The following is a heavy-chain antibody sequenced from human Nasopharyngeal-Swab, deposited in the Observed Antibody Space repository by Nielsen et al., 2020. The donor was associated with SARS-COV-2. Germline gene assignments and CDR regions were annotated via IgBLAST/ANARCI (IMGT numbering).Heavy chain of an antibody. V-gene: IGHV1-8*01. CDR3: ARGYMGGATTPDY. CDR2: MNLDSGDT. J-gene: IGHJ4*02. D-gene: IGHD1-26*01. Sequence: ASVKVSCKTSGYTFASFDINWVRQATGRGLEWVGWMNLDSGDTHYAQEFQGKVTLTRDTSRSTAYMELSSLRSEDTAVYYCARGYMGGATTPDYWGQGTLVTVSS. CDR1: GYTFASFD.